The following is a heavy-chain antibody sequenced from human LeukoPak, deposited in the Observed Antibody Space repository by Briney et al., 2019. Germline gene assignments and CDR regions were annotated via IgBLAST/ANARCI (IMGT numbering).Heavy chain of an antibody. J-gene: IGHJ4*02. D-gene: IGHD6-13*01. Sequence: SVKVSCKASGGTFSSYAISWVRQAPGLGLEWMGWIIPILGSANYAQSFQGRVTMTADESTSTAYMELSSLRSEDTAVYYCATSSRTYSSTDYWGQGTLVTVSS. CDR2: IIPILGSA. CDR1: GGTFSSYA. V-gene: IGHV1-69*11. CDR3: ATSSRTYSSTDY.